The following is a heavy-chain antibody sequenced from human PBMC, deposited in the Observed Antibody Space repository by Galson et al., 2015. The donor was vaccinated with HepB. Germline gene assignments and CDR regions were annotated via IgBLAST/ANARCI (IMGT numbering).Heavy chain of an antibody. D-gene: IGHD3-10*01. CDR3: AREYTGSGSTLYVWSGMDV. V-gene: IGHV7-4-1*02. J-gene: IGHJ6*02. CDR1: GFPLNTYE. CDR2: IDTNAGNP. Sequence: SVKVSCKASGFPLNTYEMNWVRQAPGQGLEWVGWIDTNAGNPTYAQGFTGRFVFSLDTSVSTAYLQINSLKAEDTAVYYCAREYTGSGSTLYVWSGMDVWGQATTVPVSS.